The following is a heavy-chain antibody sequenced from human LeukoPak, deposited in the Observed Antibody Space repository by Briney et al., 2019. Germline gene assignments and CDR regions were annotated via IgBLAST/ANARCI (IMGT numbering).Heavy chain of an antibody. CDR3: THNRLGKIHGMDV. Sequence: SETLSLTCTVSGGSISSSSYYWGWIRQPPGKGLEWIGEINHSGSTNYNPSLKSRVTISGDTSKNHFSLRVRSVTAADTAVYYCTHNRLGKIHGMDVWGQGTTVTVSS. J-gene: IGHJ6*02. CDR1: GGSISSSSYY. D-gene: IGHD6-19*01. V-gene: IGHV4-39*02. CDR2: INHSGST.